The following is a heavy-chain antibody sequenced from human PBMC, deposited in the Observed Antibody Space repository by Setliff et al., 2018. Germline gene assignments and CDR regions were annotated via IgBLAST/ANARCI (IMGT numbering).Heavy chain of an antibody. CDR1: GFSLSSTGVG. V-gene: IGHV2-5*02. CDR2: VYWDDDK. Sequence: SGPTLVNPTQTLTLTCTFSGFSLSSTGVGVGWIRQPPGKALEWLALVYWDDDKRYSTSLKTRLTLSKDTSKNQVVLTTTNMDPVDTATYYCARSPSGEFDYWGQGTLVTVSS. J-gene: IGHJ4*02. CDR3: ARSPSGEFDY. D-gene: IGHD1-26*01.